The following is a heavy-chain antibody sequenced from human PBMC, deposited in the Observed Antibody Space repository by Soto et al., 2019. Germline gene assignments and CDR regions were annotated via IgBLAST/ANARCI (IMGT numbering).Heavy chain of an antibody. CDR3: ARLRLDYGDSALDY. V-gene: IGHV4-59*01. CDR1: GGSISSYY. J-gene: IGHJ4*02. CDR2: IYYSGST. Sequence: QVQLQESGPGLVKPSETLSLTCTVSGGSISSYYWSWIRQPPGKGLEWIGYIYYSGSTNYNPSLKSRVTISVDTSKNQFSLKLSSVTAADTAVYYCARLRLDYGDSALDYWGQGTLVTXSS. D-gene: IGHD4-17*01.